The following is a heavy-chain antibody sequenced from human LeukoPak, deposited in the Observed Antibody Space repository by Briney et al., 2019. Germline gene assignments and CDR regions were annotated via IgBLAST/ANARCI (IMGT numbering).Heavy chain of an antibody. CDR1: GFTFSDYY. J-gene: IGHJ4*02. D-gene: IGHD3-22*01. V-gene: IGHV3-11*01. CDR3: AKAHYYDSSGYRISLYYFDY. CDR2: ISSSGSTI. Sequence: GGSLRLSCAASGFTFSDYYMSWIRQAPGKGLEWVSYISSSGSTIYYADSVKGRFTISRDNSKNTLYLQMNSLRAEDTAVYYCAKAHYYDSSGYRISLYYFDYWGQGTLVTVSS.